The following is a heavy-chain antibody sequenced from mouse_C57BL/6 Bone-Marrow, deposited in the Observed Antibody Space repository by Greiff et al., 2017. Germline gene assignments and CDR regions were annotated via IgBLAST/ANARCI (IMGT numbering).Heavy chain of an antibody. J-gene: IGHJ3*01. CDR2: IDPENGAT. Sequence: EVQRVESGAELVRPGASVKLSCTASGFNIKDDYMHWVKQRPEQGLAWIGWIDPENGATEYASKFQGKATITADTSSNTAYLQLSSLTSEDTAVYYCTAYDYSWFAYWGQGALVTVSA. CDR1: GFNIKDDY. D-gene: IGHD2-4*01. CDR3: TAYDYSWFAY. V-gene: IGHV14-4*01.